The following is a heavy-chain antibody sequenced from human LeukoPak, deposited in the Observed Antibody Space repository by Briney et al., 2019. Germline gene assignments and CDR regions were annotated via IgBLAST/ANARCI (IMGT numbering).Heavy chain of an antibody. CDR2: IYYSGST. Sequence: SETLSLTCTVSGGSISSSSYYWGWIRQPPGKGLEWIGSIYYSGSTYYNPSLKSRVTISVDTSKNQFSLKLSSVTAADTAVYYCAPLWFGEFPYTGRYNWFDPWGQGTLVTVSS. J-gene: IGHJ5*02. CDR3: APLWFGEFPYTGRYNWFDP. V-gene: IGHV4-39*01. CDR1: GGSISSSSYY. D-gene: IGHD3-10*01.